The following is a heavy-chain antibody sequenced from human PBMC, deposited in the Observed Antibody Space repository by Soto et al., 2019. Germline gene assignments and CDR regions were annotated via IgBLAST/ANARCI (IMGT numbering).Heavy chain of an antibody. CDR3: ARHSSWRTSVYHY. Sequence: GESLKISCKASGYSFTSYWIGWVRQMLGKGLEWMGIIYPSDSDTRYSPSFQGQVTMSADRSISTAYLQWSSLKASDTAMYYCARHSSWRTSVYHYWGQGTLVTVSS. CDR1: GYSFTSYW. CDR2: IYPSDSDT. V-gene: IGHV5-51*01. J-gene: IGHJ4*02. D-gene: IGHD6-6*01.